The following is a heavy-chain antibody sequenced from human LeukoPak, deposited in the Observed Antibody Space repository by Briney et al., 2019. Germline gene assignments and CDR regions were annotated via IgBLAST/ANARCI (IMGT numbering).Heavy chain of an antibody. J-gene: IGHJ4*02. D-gene: IGHD2-8*01. V-gene: IGHV3-9*01. CDR1: GFTFHDYA. CDR3: AKASAAGTSGSLDY. CDR2: ITWNGGSI. Sequence: PGGSLRLSCAASGFTFHDYAMHWVRQPPGKGLEWVSGITWNGGSIGYADSVKGRFTISRDNAKNTLYLQMNNLRAEDTALYYCAKASAAGTSGSLDYWGQGTLVTVSS.